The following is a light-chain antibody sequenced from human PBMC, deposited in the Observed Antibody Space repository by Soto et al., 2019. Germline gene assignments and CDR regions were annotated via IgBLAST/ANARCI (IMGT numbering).Light chain of an antibody. V-gene: IGKV3-15*01. Sequence: EIVMTQSPATLSVSPGERATLSCRASQSVSISVAWYQQKPGQAPRLLLYGVSTRATGVPARFSGSGSGTEFTLTISSLQSEDSAVYYCQQYNKWPPLTFGGGTKVEI. CDR3: QQYNKWPPLT. J-gene: IGKJ4*01. CDR2: GVS. CDR1: QSVSIS.